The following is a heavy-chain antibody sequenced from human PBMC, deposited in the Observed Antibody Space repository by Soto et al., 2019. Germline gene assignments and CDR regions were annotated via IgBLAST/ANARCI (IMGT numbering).Heavy chain of an antibody. CDR2: TSNSGST. V-gene: IGHV4-31*03. Sequence: QVQLQESGPGLVKPSQTLSLTCTVSGGSITSSGYYWSWIRQHPGEGLEWIGFTSNSGSTSYNPSLKRRVTRSVDTSSNQFSLILKSVTAAATALYYCARGGGSTKVDYWGQGTLVTVSP. D-gene: IGHD2-2*01. CDR1: GGSITSSGYY. CDR3: ARGGGSTKVDY. J-gene: IGHJ4*02.